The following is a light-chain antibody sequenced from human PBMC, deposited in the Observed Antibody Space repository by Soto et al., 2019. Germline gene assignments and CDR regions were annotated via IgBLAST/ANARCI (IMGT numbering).Light chain of an antibody. J-gene: IGKJ3*01. CDR2: GPS. CDR1: QSISHSY. Sequence: EIVLTQSPGTLSLSPGERATLSCRASQSISHSYLAWSQKKPGQAPRLLVYGPSPTDTGIPNRVSGIGSGTDFILSISRLAPEDFAVYYCQQYGPSPFTVGPGTKVDLK. CDR3: QQYGPSPFT. V-gene: IGKV3-20*01.